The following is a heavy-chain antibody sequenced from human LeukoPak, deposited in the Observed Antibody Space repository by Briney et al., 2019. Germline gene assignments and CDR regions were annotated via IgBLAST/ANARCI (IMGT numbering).Heavy chain of an antibody. CDR2: INHSGST. J-gene: IGHJ4*02. Sequence: SETLSLTCAVYGGSFSGYYWSWIRQPPGKGLEWIGEINHSGSTNYNPSLKSRVTISVDTSKNQFSLKLSSVTAADTAVYYCGGGRGTYFYFDSWGQGTLVTVSS. CDR1: GGSFSGYY. D-gene: IGHD1-26*01. CDR3: GGGRGTYFYFDS. V-gene: IGHV4-34*01.